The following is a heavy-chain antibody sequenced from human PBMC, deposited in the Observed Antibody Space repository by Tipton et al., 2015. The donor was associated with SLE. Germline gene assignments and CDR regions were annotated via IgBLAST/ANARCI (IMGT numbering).Heavy chain of an antibody. J-gene: IGHJ5*02. D-gene: IGHD3-22*01. Sequence: QLVQSGAEVKKPGASVKVSCKASGYTLTDYYMHWVRQAPGQGLEWMGWINPNSGGTNYAQKFQGRVTMARDTSISTAYMELSSLRSGDTAVYYCARESENSGYYDGGWFDPWGQGTLVTVSS. CDR2: INPNSGGT. CDR3: ARESENSGYYDGGWFDP. V-gene: IGHV1-2*02. CDR1: GYTLTDYY.